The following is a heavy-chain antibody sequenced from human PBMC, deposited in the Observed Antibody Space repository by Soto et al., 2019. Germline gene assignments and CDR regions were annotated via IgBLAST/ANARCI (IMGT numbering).Heavy chain of an antibody. J-gene: IGHJ4*02. Sequence: QVQLVESGGGVVQPGRSLRLSCAASGFTFSSYGMHWVRQAPGKGLEWVAVISYDGSNKYYADSVKGRFTISRDNSKNTLYLQMNSLRAEDTAVYYCANPELPCGFDNWGQGTLVTVSS. V-gene: IGHV3-30*18. D-gene: IGHD1-26*01. CDR3: ANPELPCGFDN. CDR1: GFTFSSYG. CDR2: ISYDGSNK.